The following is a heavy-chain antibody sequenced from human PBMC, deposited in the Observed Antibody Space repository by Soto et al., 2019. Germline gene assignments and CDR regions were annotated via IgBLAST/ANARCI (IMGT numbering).Heavy chain of an antibody. CDR1: GFTYSTYA. Sequence: GGSLRLSCPASGFTYSTYAMSWVRRAPGKGLECVSVISGSGGSTYFAYSVKGRFTISRDNSKNTLYLQMNILRAEDTAVYYCAKDHGLLLYYFDYWGQGTLVTVSS. D-gene: IGHD3-22*01. CDR3: AKDHGLLLYYFDY. J-gene: IGHJ4*02. V-gene: IGHV3-23*01. CDR2: ISGSGGST.